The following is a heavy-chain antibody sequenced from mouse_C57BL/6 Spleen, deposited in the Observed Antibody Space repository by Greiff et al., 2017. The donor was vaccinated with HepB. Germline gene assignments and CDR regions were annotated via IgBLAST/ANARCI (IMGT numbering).Heavy chain of an antibody. V-gene: IGHV5-17*01. J-gene: IGHJ4*01. CDR2: ISSGSSTI. Sequence: EVMLVESGGGLVKPGGSLKLSCAASGFTFSDYGMHWVRQAPEKGLEWVAYISSGSSTIYYADTVKGRFTISRDNAKNTLFLQMTSLRSEDTAMYYCATVPWTGGYAMDYWGQGTSVTVSS. CDR3: ATVPWTGGYAMDY. CDR1: GFTFSDYG.